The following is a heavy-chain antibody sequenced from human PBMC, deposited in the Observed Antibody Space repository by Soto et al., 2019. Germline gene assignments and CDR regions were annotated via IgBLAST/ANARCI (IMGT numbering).Heavy chain of an antibody. CDR3: ARMLAVNYYYYYVDV. CDR2: ILSSDEK. Sequence: QVTSKESGPVLVKPTETLTLTCTVSGFSLRNARMGVSWIRQPPGKALEWLAHILSSDEKSYNTSLKGRVTLSKDTSKSQVVLTMTYVDPVDTATYFCARMLAVNYYYYYVDVWGEGTTVTVSS. D-gene: IGHD3-22*01. CDR1: GFSLRNARMG. J-gene: IGHJ6*03. V-gene: IGHV2-26*01.